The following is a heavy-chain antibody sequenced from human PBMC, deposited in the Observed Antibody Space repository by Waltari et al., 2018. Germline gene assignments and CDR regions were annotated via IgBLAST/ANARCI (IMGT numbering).Heavy chain of an antibody. Sequence: EVQLVESGGDLVQPGGSLRLSCAASGFSFRDSQMDWVRQGPGKGLEWVGRIRRKSNSYSTEDAASVKGRFTISRDDSEKLLYLHMKSLNTDDTAVYFCAAVGAWVGGTNSFDVWGQGTKVTVSS. CDR2: IRRKSNSYST. CDR3: AAVGAWVGGTNSFDV. D-gene: IGHD1-26*01. CDR1: GFSFRDSQ. V-gene: IGHV3-72*01. J-gene: IGHJ3*01.